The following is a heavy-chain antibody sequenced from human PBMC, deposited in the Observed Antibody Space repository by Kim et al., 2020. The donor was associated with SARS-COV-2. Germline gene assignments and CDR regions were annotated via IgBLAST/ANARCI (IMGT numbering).Heavy chain of an antibody. CDR3: AREGMRDGMDV. Sequence: GGSLRLSCAASGFTFSSYAMHWVRQAPGKGLEWVAVISYDGSNKYYADSVKGRFTISRDNSKNTLYLQMNSLRAEDTAVYYCAREGMRDGMDVWGQGTTVTVSS. V-gene: IGHV3-30*04. J-gene: IGHJ6*02. CDR2: ISYDGSNK. CDR1: GFTFSSYA. D-gene: IGHD3-10*01.